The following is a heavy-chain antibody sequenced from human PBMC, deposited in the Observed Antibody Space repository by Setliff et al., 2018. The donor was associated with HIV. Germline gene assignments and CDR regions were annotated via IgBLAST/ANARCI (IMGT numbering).Heavy chain of an antibody. Sequence: NPSETLSLTCTVSGYSISSGYYWGWIRQPPGKGLEWIGSIHYSGSTNYNPSLKSRVTISVDTSKNQFSLKLSSVTAADTAVYYCARLMTDNRLGAFDIWGQGTVVTVSS. V-gene: IGHV4-38-2*02. CDR2: IHYSGST. CDR1: GYSISSGYY. CDR3: ARLMTDNRLGAFDI. D-gene: IGHD3-16*01. J-gene: IGHJ3*02.